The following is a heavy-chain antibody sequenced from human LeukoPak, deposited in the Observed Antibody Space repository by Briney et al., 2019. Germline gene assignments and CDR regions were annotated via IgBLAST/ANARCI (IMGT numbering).Heavy chain of an antibody. D-gene: IGHD6-19*01. J-gene: IGHJ4*02. CDR1: GFTFSSYS. V-gene: IGHV3-48*04. CDR3: ARDWGGVAGYFDY. CDR2: ISSSSSTI. Sequence: PGGSLRLSCAASGFTFSSYSMNWVRQAPGKGLEWVSYISSSSSTIYYADSVKGRFTISRDNAKNSLYLQMNSLRAEDTAVYYCARDWGGVAGYFDYWGQGTLVTVSS.